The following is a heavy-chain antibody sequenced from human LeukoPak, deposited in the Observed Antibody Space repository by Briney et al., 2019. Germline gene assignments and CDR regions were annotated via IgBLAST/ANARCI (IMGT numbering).Heavy chain of an antibody. CDR3: ARLRVSGRYLYYFDY. CDR1: NGSISNYH. CDR2: ILTSGAT. V-gene: IGHV4-4*09. Sequence: SETLSLTCTVSNGSISNYHWSWVRQPPGKGLEGIGYILTSGATNYNPSLKSRLTISVDASKNQFTLELSSVTAADTAVYYCARLRVSGRYLYYFDYWGQGTLISVSS. J-gene: IGHJ4*02. D-gene: IGHD1-26*01.